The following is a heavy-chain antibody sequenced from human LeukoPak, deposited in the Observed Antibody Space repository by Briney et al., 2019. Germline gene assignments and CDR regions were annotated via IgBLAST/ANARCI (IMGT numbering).Heavy chain of an antibody. V-gene: IGHV3-48*03. J-gene: IGHJ4*02. D-gene: IGHD3-16*02. CDR3: ARSMGGINY. CDR1: GFTFSSYE. Sequence: PGGSLRLSCAASGFTFSSYEMSWVRQAPGKGLAWVSYISPRGDTVYYADSVKGRFTISRDNATNSLNLQMNSLRAEDTAVYYCARSMGGINYWGQGTLVTVSS. CDR2: ISPRGDTV.